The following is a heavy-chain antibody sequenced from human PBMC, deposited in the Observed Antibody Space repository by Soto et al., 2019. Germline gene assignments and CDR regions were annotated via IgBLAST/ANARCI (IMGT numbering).Heavy chain of an antibody. Sequence: QVQLVQSGAEVKKPGSSVKVSCKASGGTFSSYAISWVRQAPGQGLEWMGGSSHIFGTANYSQKFQGRVTITADESTGTAYRELSSLRSEAAAVYYCSRGYAFWSGYRPRVRYYYCMDVWGQGTTVTFSS. CDR1: GGTFSSYA. D-gene: IGHD3-3*01. CDR2: SSHIFGTA. V-gene: IGHV1-69*12. J-gene: IGHJ6*02. CDR3: SRGYAFWSGYRPRVRYYYCMDV.